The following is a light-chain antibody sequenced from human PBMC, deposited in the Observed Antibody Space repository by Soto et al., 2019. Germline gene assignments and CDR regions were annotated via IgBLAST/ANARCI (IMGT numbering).Light chain of an antibody. CDR3: QQYNNWPPLT. CDR1: QSVSSN. CDR2: GAS. V-gene: IGKV3-15*01. Sequence: EIVMTQSPATLSVSPGERATLSCRASQSVSSNLAWYQQKPGQAPRLLIYGASTRATGTPARFSGSGSGTEFTHTISSLQSEDFAVYYCQQYNNWPPLTFGGGTKVEIK. J-gene: IGKJ4*01.